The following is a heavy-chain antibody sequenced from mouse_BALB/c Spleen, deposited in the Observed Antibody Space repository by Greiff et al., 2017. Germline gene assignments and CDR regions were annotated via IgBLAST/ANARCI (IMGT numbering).Heavy chain of an antibody. CDR2: IRNKANGYTT. J-gene: IGHJ4*01. D-gene: IGHD1-1*01. Sequence: EVKLMESGGGLVQPGGSLRLSCATSGFTFTDYYMSLVRQPPGKALEWLGFIRNKANGYTTEYSASVKGRFTISRDNSQSILYLQMNTLRAEDSATYYCARGGLRAMDYWGQGTSVTVSS. CDR3: ARGGLRAMDY. CDR1: GFTFTDYY. V-gene: IGHV7-3*02.